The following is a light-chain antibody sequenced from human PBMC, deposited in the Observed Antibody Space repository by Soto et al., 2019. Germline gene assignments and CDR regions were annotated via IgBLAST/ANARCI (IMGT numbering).Light chain of an antibody. CDR3: EQSYTTPRT. CDR1: QSVSATY. CDR2: GAA. J-gene: IGKJ1*01. V-gene: IGKV3-20*01. Sequence: EVVLTQSPVTLSLSPGERATLSCRASQSVSATYIAWYQQKSGQAPSLLLYGAASRATGIPDRFSGRGSGTDFALTITNLQPEDFATYYCEQSYTTPRTFGQGTRWIS.